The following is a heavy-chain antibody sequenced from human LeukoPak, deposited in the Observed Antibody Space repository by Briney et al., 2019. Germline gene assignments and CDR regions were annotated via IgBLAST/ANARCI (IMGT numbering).Heavy chain of an antibody. CDR2: INPSGGST. J-gene: IGHJ5*02. V-gene: IGHV1-46*01. D-gene: IGHD3-10*01. CDR1: GYTFTSYY. Sequence: ASVKVSCKASGYTFTSYYMHWVRQAPGQGLEWMGIINPSGGSTSYAQKFQGRVTMTRDTSTSTVYMELSSLRSEDTAVYYCARQHTIIRGVSWFDPWGQGTLVTVSS. CDR3: ARQHTIIRGVSWFDP.